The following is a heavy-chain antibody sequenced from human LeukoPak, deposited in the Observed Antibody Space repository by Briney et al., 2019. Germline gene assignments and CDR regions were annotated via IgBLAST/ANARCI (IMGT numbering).Heavy chain of an antibody. D-gene: IGHD6-13*01. Sequence: SETLSLTCTVSGVSISSYYWSWIRQPAGKGLEWIGRIYTSGSTNYNPSLKSRVTMSVDTSKSQFSLKLSSVTAADTAVYYCARGSSWYYYYGMDVWGQGTTVTVSS. CDR1: GVSISSYY. J-gene: IGHJ6*02. CDR3: ARGSSWYYYYGMDV. CDR2: IYTSGST. V-gene: IGHV4-4*07.